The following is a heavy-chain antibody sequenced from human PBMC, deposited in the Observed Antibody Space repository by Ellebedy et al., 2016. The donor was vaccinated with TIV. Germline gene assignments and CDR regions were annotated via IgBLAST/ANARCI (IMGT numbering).Heavy chain of an antibody. J-gene: IGHJ6*02. D-gene: IGHD6-13*01. V-gene: IGHV4-30-2*01. CDR1: GGSISRNGFL. CDR2: IDGSERT. CDR3: ASSSLEAAGVLDYYYGMDV. Sequence: MPSETLSLTCAVSGGSISRNGFLWSWIRQPPGKGLECIGYIDGSERTHYNPSLKSRVTISKDISNNQVSLKLSSVTTADTAVYYCASSSLEAAGVLDYYYGMDVWGHGTTVTVSS.